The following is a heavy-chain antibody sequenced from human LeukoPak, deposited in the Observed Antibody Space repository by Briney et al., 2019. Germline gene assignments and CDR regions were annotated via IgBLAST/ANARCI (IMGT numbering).Heavy chain of an antibody. Sequence: ASVKVSCKASGYTFTSYDINWVRQATGQGLEWMGWMNPNSGNTGYAQKFQGRVTMTRNTSISTAYMELSSLRSEDTAVYYCPRGLKVRGVMPRNWFDPWGQGTLVTVSS. J-gene: IGHJ5*02. V-gene: IGHV1-8*01. CDR2: MNPNSGNT. CDR3: PRGLKVRGVMPRNWFDP. CDR1: GYTFTSYD. D-gene: IGHD3-10*01.